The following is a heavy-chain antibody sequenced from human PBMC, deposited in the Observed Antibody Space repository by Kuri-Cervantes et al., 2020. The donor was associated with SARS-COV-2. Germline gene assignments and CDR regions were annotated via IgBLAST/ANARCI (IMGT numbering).Heavy chain of an antibody. CDR3: AKAMLRTAARYYYYMDV. CDR2: ISGSGGST. V-gene: IGHV3-23*01. CDR1: GFTFSSYA. D-gene: IGHD6-6*01. Sequence: GGSLRLSCAASGFTFSSYAISWVRPAPGKGLEWVSAISGSGGSTYYADSVQGWFTISRDNSKYTLYLQMNSLRAEDTAVYYCAKAMLRTAARYYYYMDVWGKGTTVTVSS. J-gene: IGHJ6*03.